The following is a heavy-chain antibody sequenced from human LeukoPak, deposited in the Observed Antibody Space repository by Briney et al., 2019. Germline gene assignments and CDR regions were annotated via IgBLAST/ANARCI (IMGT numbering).Heavy chain of an antibody. Sequence: GGSLRLSCAASRFTFSTYGMHWVRQAPGKGLEWVAFIRYDGSNKYYADSVKGRFTISRDNSKNTLYLQMNSLRAEDTAVYYCARVRAIWSGYFLYYFDYWGQGTLVTVSS. V-gene: IGHV3-30*02. J-gene: IGHJ4*02. D-gene: IGHD3-3*01. CDR3: ARVRAIWSGYFLYYFDY. CDR1: RFTFSTYG. CDR2: IRYDGSNK.